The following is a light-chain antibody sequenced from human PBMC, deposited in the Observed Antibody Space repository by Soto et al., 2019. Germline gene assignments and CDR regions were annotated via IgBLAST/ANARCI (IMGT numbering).Light chain of an antibody. CDR3: QQYYSYPRT. V-gene: IGKV1-8*01. CDR2: AAS. J-gene: IGKJ2*02. Sequence: AIRMTQSPSSFSASTGDRVTITCRASQGISSYLAWYQQKPGKAPKLLIYAASNLQSGVPSRFSGSGSGTDFTLTISCLQSEDFATYYCQQYYSYPRTFGQGTKLEIK. CDR1: QGISSY.